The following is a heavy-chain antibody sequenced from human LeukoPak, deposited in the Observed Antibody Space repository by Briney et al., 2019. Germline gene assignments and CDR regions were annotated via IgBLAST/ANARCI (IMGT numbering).Heavy chain of an antibody. CDR1: GYTFTSYG. J-gene: IGHJ4*02. V-gene: IGHV1-18*01. D-gene: IGHD4-17*01. Sequence: ASVKVSCKASGYTFTSYGIDWVRQAPGQGLEWMGWISAYNGNTNYAQKLQGRVTMTTDTSTSTAYMELRSLRSDDTAVYYCARGSPYGDGANYFDYWGQGTLVTVSS. CDR2: ISAYNGNT. CDR3: ARGSPYGDGANYFDY.